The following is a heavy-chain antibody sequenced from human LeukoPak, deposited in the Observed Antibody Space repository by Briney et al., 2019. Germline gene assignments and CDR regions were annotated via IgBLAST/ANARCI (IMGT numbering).Heavy chain of an antibody. D-gene: IGHD2-21*01. V-gene: IGHV1-8*01. CDR1: GYTFTSYD. CDR2: MNPNSGNT. CDR3: ARVWLDAFDI. J-gene: IGHJ3*02. Sequence: ASVKVSCKASGYTFTSYDINWVRQATGQGLEWMGRMNPNSGNTGYAQEFQGRVTMTRNTSISTAYMELSSLRSEDTAVYYCARVWLDAFDIWGQGTMVTVSS.